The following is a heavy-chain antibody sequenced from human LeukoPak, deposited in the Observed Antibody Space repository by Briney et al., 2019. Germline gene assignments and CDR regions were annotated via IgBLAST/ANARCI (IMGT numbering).Heavy chain of an antibody. D-gene: IGHD2-2*01. CDR1: GGTFSSYA. J-gene: IGHJ4*02. V-gene: IGHV1-69*01. Sequence: SVKVSCKASGGTFSSYAISWVRQAPGQGLEWMGGTIPIFGTANYAQKFQGRVTITADESTSTAYMELSSLRSEDTAVYYCAAGELDIVVVPAALDYWGQRTLVTVSS. CDR3: AAGELDIVVVPAALDY. CDR2: TIPIFGTA.